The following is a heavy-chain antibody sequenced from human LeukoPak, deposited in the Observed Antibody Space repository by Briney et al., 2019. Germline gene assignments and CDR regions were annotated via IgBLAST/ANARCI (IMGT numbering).Heavy chain of an antibody. CDR3: ARDPDTAMAKFYLDY. V-gene: IGHV3-21*01. J-gene: IGHJ4*02. Sequence: GGSLRLSCATSGFTFNNNAMSWVRQAPGKGLEWVSSISSSSSYIYYADSVKGRFTISRDNAKNSLYLQMNSLRAEDTAVYFCARDPDTAMAKFYLDYWGQGTLVTVSS. D-gene: IGHD5-18*01. CDR2: ISSSSSYI. CDR1: GFTFNNNA.